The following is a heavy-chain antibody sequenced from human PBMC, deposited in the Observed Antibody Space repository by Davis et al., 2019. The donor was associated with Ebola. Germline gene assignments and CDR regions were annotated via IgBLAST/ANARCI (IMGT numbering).Heavy chain of an antibody. D-gene: IGHD2-2*01. V-gene: IGHV5-51*01. CDR1: GYSFISYW. Sequence: KVSCKGSGYSFISYWIGWVRQMPGKGLEWMGIIYPGDSDTRYRPSFQGQVTISADKSISTAYLQWSSLKASDTAMYYCARQEVMVRVVPAANYYYYYGMDVWGQGTTVTVSS. J-gene: IGHJ6*02. CDR3: ARQEVMVRVVPAANYYYYYGMDV. CDR2: IYPGDSDT.